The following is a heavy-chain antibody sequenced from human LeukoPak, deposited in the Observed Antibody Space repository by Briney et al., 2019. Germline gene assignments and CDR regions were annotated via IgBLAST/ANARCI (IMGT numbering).Heavy chain of an antibody. V-gene: IGHV3-21*01. Sequence: GGSLRLSCAASGFTFSSYSMNWVRQAPGKGLVWVSSISSSSSYIYYADSVKGRFTISRDNAKNSLYLQMNSLRAEDTAVYYCAREWGLGPPPDYWGQGTLVTVSS. CDR3: AREWGLGPPPDY. J-gene: IGHJ4*02. CDR1: GFTFSSYS. D-gene: IGHD3-16*01. CDR2: ISSSSSYI.